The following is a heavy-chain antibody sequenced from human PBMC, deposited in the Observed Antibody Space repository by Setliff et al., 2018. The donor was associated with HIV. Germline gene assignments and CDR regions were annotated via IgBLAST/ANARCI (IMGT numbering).Heavy chain of an antibody. CDR1: GGSFSGFY. Sequence: PSETLSLTCAVYGGSFSGFYWNWIRQPPGKGLEWIGEINHSGSTNYNPSPKSRVTISVDTSKNQFSLRLSSVIAADTVVYYCARGPPGSSIGWYVGYWGQGTLVTVSS. D-gene: IGHD6-19*01. CDR3: ARGPPGSSIGWYVGY. J-gene: IGHJ4*02. CDR2: INHSGST. V-gene: IGHV4-34*01.